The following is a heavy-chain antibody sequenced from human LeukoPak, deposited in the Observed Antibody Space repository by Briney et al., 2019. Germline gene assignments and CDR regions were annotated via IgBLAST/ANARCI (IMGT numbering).Heavy chain of an antibody. CDR1: GGSISSSSYY. CDR2: IHYSGST. D-gene: IGHD6-25*01. Sequence: PSGTLSLTCTVSGGSISSSSYYWTWIRQPPGKALEWIGYIHYSGSTKYNPSLTSRVTISIDTSKNQFSLKLISVTAADTAFYYCARESVAAAGIDYWGQGTLVTVSS. CDR3: ARESVAAAGIDY. V-gene: IGHV4-61*01. J-gene: IGHJ4*02.